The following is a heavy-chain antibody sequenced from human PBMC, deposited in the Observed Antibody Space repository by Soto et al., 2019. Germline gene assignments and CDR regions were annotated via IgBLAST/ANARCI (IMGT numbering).Heavy chain of an antibody. J-gene: IGHJ6*02. V-gene: IGHV3-30*18. Sequence: HVQLVESGGGVVQPGRSLRLSCGASGFTFSSYGMHWVRQAPGKGLEWVAVISYDGSNKYYGDAVKGRFTISRDNSKNTLYLQLNSLRTEDTATYDCAKDLDVVVPASNYYYYFGMDVWGQGTPVTVSS. CDR1: GFTFSSYG. CDR3: AKDLDVVVPASNYYYYFGMDV. CDR2: ISYDGSNK. D-gene: IGHD2-2*01.